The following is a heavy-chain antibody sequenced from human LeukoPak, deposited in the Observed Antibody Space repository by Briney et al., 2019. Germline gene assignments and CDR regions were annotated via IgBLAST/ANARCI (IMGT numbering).Heavy chain of an antibody. CDR2: INPNSGWT. CDR3: ARGLRYCSGGSCD. D-gene: IGHD2-15*01. J-gene: IGHJ4*02. V-gene: IGHV1-2*02. Sequence: GGSVKVSCKASGYTFTGYYMHWVRQAPGQGLEWMGWINPNSGWTNYAQKFEGRVTMNRDTSISTAYMELSRLRSDDTVVYYCARGLRYCSGGSCDWGQGTLVTVSS. CDR1: GYTFTGYY.